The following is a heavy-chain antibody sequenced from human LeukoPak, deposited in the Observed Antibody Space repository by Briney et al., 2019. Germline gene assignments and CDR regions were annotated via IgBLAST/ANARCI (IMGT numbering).Heavy chain of an antibody. J-gene: IGHJ6*02. CDR2: ISSSSSYT. CDR3: ASSPALGGNPSRYYYYYGMDV. Sequence: PGGSLRLSCAASGFTVSSNYMSWVRQAPGKGLEWVSYISSSSSYTNYADSVKGRFTISRDNAKNSLYPQMNSLRAEDTAVYYCASSPALGGNPSRYYYYYGMDVWGQGTTVTVSS. CDR1: GFTVSSNY. V-gene: IGHV3-11*06. D-gene: IGHD4-23*01.